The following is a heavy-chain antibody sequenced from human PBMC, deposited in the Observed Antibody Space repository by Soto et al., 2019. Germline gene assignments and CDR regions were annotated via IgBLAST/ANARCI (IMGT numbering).Heavy chain of an antibody. D-gene: IGHD2-2*01. CDR1: GGSISSDY. J-gene: IGHJ4*02. Sequence: SETLSLTCTVSGGSISSDYWSWIRQPPGKGLEWIGYIYYGGSTHSNPSLKSRVIISLDTSKNQFSLKLSSVTAADTAVYYCASQMYRPNAYFHSWGQGALVTLSS. CDR3: ASQMYRPNAYFHS. V-gene: IGHV4-59*08. CDR2: IYYGGST.